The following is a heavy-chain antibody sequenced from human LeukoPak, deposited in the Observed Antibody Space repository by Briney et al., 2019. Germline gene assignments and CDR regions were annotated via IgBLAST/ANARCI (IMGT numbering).Heavy chain of an antibody. Sequence: SETLSHTCTVSGGSISGADYYCDWIRQSPGKGLEWIGTIGSSGHTYRNPSLKNRVTMSVDTSKNQFSLKLSSMAAADTAVFYCARRKVYKDYFDYWGRGTLVTVSS. CDR2: IGSSGHT. CDR3: ARRKVYKDYFDY. CDR1: GGSISGADYY. D-gene: IGHD5-24*01. V-gene: IGHV4-39*01. J-gene: IGHJ4*02.